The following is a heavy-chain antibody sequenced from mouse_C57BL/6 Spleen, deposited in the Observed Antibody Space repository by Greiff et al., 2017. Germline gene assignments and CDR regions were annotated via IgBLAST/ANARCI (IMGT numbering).Heavy chain of an antibody. CDR3: ARYSSGRYFDY. J-gene: IGHJ2*01. Sequence: QVQLQQSGAELVRPGTSVKMSCKASGYTFTNYWIGWAKQRPGHGLEWIGDIYPGGGYTNYKEKFKGKDTLTADKSSSTAYMQFSSLTSEDSAIYYCARYSSGRYFDYWGQGTTLTVSS. D-gene: IGHD1-1*01. CDR1: GYTFTNYW. V-gene: IGHV1-63*01. CDR2: IYPGGGYT.